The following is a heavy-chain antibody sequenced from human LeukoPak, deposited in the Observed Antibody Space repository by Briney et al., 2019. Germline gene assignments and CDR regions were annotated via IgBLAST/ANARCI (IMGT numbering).Heavy chain of an antibody. CDR3: AKVLDSLNSSWRYYFDY. V-gene: IGHV3-30*02. CDR2: IRYDGSNK. J-gene: IGHJ4*02. Sequence: GGSLRLSCAAAGLSFSSYDMYWVRQAPGKGLEWVAFIRYDGSNKYYADSVKGRFTISRDNSKNTLYLQMNSLRAEDTAVYYCAKVLDSLNSSWRYYFDYWGQGTLVTVSS. D-gene: IGHD6-13*01. CDR1: GLSFSSYD.